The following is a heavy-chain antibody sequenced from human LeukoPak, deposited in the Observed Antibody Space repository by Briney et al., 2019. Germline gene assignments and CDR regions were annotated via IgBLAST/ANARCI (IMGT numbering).Heavy chain of an antibody. Sequence: PGGSLRLSCAASGFTFSDYNMNWVRQAPGKGLEWVSHISSSGNIIYYVDSVKGRFTISRDNAKNSLYLQMNSLRAEDTAVYCCARAMFGGVIGKFDYWGQGSLVTVSS. V-gene: IGHV3-11*01. J-gene: IGHJ4*02. CDR1: GFTFSDYN. CDR2: ISSSGNII. CDR3: ARAMFGGVIGKFDY. D-gene: IGHD3-16*02.